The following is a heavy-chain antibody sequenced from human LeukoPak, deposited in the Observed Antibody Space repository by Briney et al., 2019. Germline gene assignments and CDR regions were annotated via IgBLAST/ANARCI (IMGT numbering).Heavy chain of an antibody. CDR2: IVVGSGNT. V-gene: IGHV1-58*01. CDR1: GFTFTSSA. Sequence: SVKVSCKASGFTFTSSAVQWVRQARGQRLEWIGWIVVGSGNTNYAQKFQERVTITRDMSTSTAYMELSSLRSEDTAVYYCAAPRGGGSSAGPRYYYYYYMDVWGKGTTVTVSS. J-gene: IGHJ6*03. CDR3: AAPRGGGSSAGPRYYYYYYMDV. D-gene: IGHD6-6*01.